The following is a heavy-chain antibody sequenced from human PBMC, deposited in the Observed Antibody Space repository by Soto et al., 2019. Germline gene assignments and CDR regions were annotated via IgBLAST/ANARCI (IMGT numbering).Heavy chain of an antibody. CDR2: ISGSGGST. D-gene: IGHD4-4*01. V-gene: IGHV3-23*01. CDR1: GFTFSSYA. CDR3: AKSEGGYSNPPQYYFDY. Sequence: GGSLRLSCAASGFTFSSYAMSWVRQAPGKGLEWVSAISGSGGSTYYADSVKGRFTISRDNSKNTLYLQMNSLRAEDTAVYYCAKSEGGYSNPPQYYFDYWGQGTLVTVSS. J-gene: IGHJ4*02.